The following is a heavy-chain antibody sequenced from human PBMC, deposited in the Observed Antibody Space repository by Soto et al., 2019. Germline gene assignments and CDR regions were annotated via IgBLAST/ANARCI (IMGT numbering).Heavy chain of an antibody. Sequence: SETLSLTCTVSGGSISSYYWSWIRQPPGKGLEWIGYIYYSGSTNYNPSLKSRVTISVDTSKNQFSLKLSSVTAADTAVYYCATLTFYDILTGYYSAFDIWGQGTMVTVSS. D-gene: IGHD3-9*01. CDR1: GGSISSYY. V-gene: IGHV4-59*01. J-gene: IGHJ3*02. CDR2: IYYSGST. CDR3: ATLTFYDILTGYYSAFDI.